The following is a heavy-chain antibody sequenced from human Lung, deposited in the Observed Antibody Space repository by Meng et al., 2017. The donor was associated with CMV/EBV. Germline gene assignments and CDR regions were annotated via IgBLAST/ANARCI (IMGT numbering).Heavy chain of an antibody. J-gene: IGHJ6*02. CDR1: GYTFSSYS. V-gene: IGHV1-69*10. CDR3: ARHSGDFISWGVPYGLDV. Sequence: XVXVSXXASGYTFSSYSISWVRQAPGQGLEWMGWIIPILGIANYAQKFQGRVTITADKSTSTAYMELSSLKASDTAIYYCARHSGDFISWGVPYGLDVWGQGTTVXVSS. D-gene: IGHD3-16*01. CDR2: IIPILGIA.